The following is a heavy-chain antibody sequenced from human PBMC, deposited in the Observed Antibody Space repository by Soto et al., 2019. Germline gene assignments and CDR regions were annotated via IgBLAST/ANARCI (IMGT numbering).Heavy chain of an antibody. V-gene: IGHV4-39*01. CDR2: IHYSGST. CDR1: GGSITSSRYY. Sequence: PSETLSLTCTVSGGSITSSRYYWGWIRQPPGKGLEWIGNIHYSGSTYYNPSLKSRVTISVDTSKNQFSLKLDSVTAADTAVYYCARGSGIPHYYYGMDVWGLGTTVTVSS. CDR3: ARGSGIPHYYYGMDV. J-gene: IGHJ6*02. D-gene: IGHD1-1*01.